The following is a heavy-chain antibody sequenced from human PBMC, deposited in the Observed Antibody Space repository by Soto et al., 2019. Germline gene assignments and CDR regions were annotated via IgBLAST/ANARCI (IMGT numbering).Heavy chain of an antibody. V-gene: IGHV4-59*01. D-gene: IGHD4-17*01. CDR3: ARAQNDYGDYDNWFDP. Sequence: SETLSLTCTVSGGSISSYYLSWIRQPPGKGLEWIGYIYYSGSTNYNPSLKSRVTISVDTSKNQFSLKLSSATAADTAVYYCARAQNDYGDYDNWFDPWGQGTLVTVSS. CDR2: IYYSGST. CDR1: GGSISSYY. J-gene: IGHJ5*02.